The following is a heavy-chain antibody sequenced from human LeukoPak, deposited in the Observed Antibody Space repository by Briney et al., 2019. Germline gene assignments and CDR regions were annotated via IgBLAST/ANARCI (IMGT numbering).Heavy chain of an antibody. Sequence: ASVKVSCKASGYTFTSYGISWVRQAPGQGLEWMGWINTNTGNPTYAQGFTGRFVFSLDTSVSTAYLQISSLKAEDTAVYYCARDVPFWSGYNHFDYWGQGTLVTVSS. CDR1: GYTFTSYG. D-gene: IGHD3-3*01. V-gene: IGHV7-4-1*02. CDR3: ARDVPFWSGYNHFDY. CDR2: INTNTGNP. J-gene: IGHJ4*02.